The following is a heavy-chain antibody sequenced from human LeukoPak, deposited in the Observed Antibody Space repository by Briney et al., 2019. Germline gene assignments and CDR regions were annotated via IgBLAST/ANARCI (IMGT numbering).Heavy chain of an antibody. CDR3: ARDSAGNYGSHYYYYMDV. CDR1: GGSISSGSYY. Sequence: MSSETPSLTCTVSGGSISSGSYYWSWIRQPAGKGLEWIGRIYTSGSTNYNPSLKSRVTISVDTSKNQFSLKLSSVTAADTAVYYCARDSAGNYGSHYYYYMDVWGKGTTVTVSS. V-gene: IGHV4-61*02. D-gene: IGHD1-7*01. CDR2: IYTSGST. J-gene: IGHJ6*03.